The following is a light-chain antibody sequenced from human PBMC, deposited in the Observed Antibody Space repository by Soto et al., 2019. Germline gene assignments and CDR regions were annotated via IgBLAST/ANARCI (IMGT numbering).Light chain of an antibody. CDR3: QQGHDWPLT. J-gene: IGKJ2*01. Sequence: EIVMTQSPATLSVSPGERATLSCRASQSFSGELAWYQQRPGQPPRPLIYGVSTRATGVPDRFSGSGSGSDFTLTISGLQSEDFAVYYCQQGHDWPLTFGQGTRLDI. V-gene: IGKV3-15*01. CDR1: QSFSGE. CDR2: GVS.